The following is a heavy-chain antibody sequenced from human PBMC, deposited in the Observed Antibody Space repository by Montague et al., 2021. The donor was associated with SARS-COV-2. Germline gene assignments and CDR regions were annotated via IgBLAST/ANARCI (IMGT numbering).Heavy chain of an antibody. CDR3: ARGPARITIFEIPVYYYHMDI. CDR2: ISNRGST. J-gene: IGHJ6*03. V-gene: IGHV4-34*01. D-gene: IGHD3-3*01. Sequence: SETLSLTCAVYGASFSDFYWSLIRQPPGTGLEWIGEISNRGSTNYNPSLESRVTISVDTSKNQLSLKLNSVTAADTAVYYCARGPARITIFEIPVYYYHMDIWGKGTTVTVSS. CDR1: GASFSDFY.